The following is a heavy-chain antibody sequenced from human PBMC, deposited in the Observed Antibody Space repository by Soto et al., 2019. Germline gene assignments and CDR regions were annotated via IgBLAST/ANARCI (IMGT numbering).Heavy chain of an antibody. CDR1: GGSISSYY. Sequence: PSETLSLTCTVSGGSISSYYWSWIRQPPGKGLEWIGYIYYSGSTNYNPSLKSRVTISVDTSKNQFSLKLSSVTAADTAVYYCARHNGDLHFDYWGQGTLVTVSS. J-gene: IGHJ4*02. CDR2: IYYSGST. V-gene: IGHV4-59*08. CDR3: ARHNGDLHFDY. D-gene: IGHD4-17*01.